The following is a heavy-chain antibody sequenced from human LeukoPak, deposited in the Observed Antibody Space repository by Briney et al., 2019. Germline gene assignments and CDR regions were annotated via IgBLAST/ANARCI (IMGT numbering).Heavy chain of an antibody. CDR2: ISAYNGNT. D-gene: IGHD3-16*02. J-gene: IGHJ6*02. V-gene: IGHV1-18*01. Sequence: GASVKVSCKASGYTFTSYGISWVRQAPGQGLEWMGWISAYNGNTNYAQKLQGRVTMTTDTSTSTAYMELRSLRSDDTAVYYCARDSQGYYDYVWGSYRQLAMDVWGQGTTVTVSS. CDR1: GYTFTSYG. CDR3: ARDSQGYYDYVWGSYRQLAMDV.